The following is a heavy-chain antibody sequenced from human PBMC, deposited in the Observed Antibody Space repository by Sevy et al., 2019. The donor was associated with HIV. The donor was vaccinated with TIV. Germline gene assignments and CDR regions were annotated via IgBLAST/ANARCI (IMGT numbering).Heavy chain of an antibody. Sequence: GESLKISCKGSGYSFTSYWIGWVRQMPGKGLEWMGIIYPGDSDTRYSPSFQGQVTISADKSISTAYLQWSSLKASDTAMYYCARPRAYYYDSSALHDAFDIWGQGTMVTVSS. CDR3: ARPRAYYYDSSALHDAFDI. D-gene: IGHD3-22*01. CDR1: GYSFTSYW. V-gene: IGHV5-51*01. J-gene: IGHJ3*02. CDR2: IYPGDSDT.